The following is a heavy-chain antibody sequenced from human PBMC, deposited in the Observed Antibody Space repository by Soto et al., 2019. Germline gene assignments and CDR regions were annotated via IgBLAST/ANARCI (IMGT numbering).Heavy chain of an antibody. D-gene: IGHD3-10*01. V-gene: IGHV4-59*01. J-gene: IGHJ4*02. CDR3: ARSPSMMRGVILDS. CDR1: GGSISSYY. Sequence: QVQLQESGPGLVKPSETLSLTCTVSGGSISSYYWSWIRQPPGKGLEWIGYVFYSGSTNYNPSLKSRVTMSVDTSKNQFSLKLTSVTAADTAVYYCARSPSMMRGVILDSWGQGTLVTVSS. CDR2: VFYSGST.